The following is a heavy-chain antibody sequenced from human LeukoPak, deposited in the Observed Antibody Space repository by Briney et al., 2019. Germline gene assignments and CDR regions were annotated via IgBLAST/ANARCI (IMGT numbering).Heavy chain of an antibody. CDR2: INHSGST. CDR3: ARGQRTAGCSSTSCYSSCFDY. V-gene: IGHV4-34*01. CDR1: GGSFSGYY. Sequence: SETLSLTCAVYGGSFSGYYWSWTRQPPGKGLEWIGEINHSGSTNYNPSLKSRVTISVDTSKNQFSLKLSSVTAADTAVYYCARGQRTAGCSSTSCYSSCFDYWGQGTLVTVSS. J-gene: IGHJ4*02. D-gene: IGHD2-2*01.